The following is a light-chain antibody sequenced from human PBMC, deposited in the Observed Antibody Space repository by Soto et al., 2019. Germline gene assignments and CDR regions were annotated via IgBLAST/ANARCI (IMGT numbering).Light chain of an antibody. CDR3: SSYAGSNNVL. V-gene: IGLV2-8*01. J-gene: IGLJ2*01. CDR1: SSDVGDYNY. Sequence: QSALTQPPSASGPPGQSVTISCTGTSSDVGDYNYVSWYQQHPGKAPKLMIYEVSKRPSGVPDRFSGSKSGNTASLTVSGLQAEDEADYYCSSYAGSNNVLFGGGTKLTVL. CDR2: EVS.